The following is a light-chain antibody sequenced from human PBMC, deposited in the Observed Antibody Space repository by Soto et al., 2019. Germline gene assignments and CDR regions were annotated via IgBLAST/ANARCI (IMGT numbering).Light chain of an antibody. CDR3: QQLYSYPLT. V-gene: IGKV1-9*01. J-gene: IGKJ4*01. CDR2: AAS. Sequence: DIQLTQSPSFLSASVGDRVTITCRANQGISNYFAWYQQKPGKAPKLLIYAASTLQIGVPSRFSGSGSGTEFTLTIYSLQPEDFATYYCQQLYSYPLTFGGGTKVEIK. CDR1: QGISNY.